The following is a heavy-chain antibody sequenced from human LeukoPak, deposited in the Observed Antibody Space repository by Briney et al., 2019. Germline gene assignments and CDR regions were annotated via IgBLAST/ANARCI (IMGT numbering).Heavy chain of an antibody. D-gene: IGHD6-13*01. V-gene: IGHV3-30-3*01. Sequence: GRSLRLSCAASGFTFSSYAMHWVRQAPGKGLEWVAVISYDGSNKYYADSVKGRFSISRDNSRNTQNLQMSSLRVEDTAVYYCARAKAAAMFSSDYWGQGTLVTVSS. CDR3: ARAKAAAMFSSDY. CDR1: GFTFSSYA. CDR2: ISYDGSNK. J-gene: IGHJ4*02.